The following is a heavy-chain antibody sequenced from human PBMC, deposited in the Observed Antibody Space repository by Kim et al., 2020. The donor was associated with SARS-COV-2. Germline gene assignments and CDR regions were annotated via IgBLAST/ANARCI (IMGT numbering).Heavy chain of an antibody. J-gene: IGHJ3*01. CDR2: ISGDSTT. D-gene: IGHD2-21*01. CDR1: GFGFNDYG. V-gene: IGHV3-23*01. CDR3: SKSFDCSAF. Sequence: GGSLRLSCAASGFGFNDYGMNWVRQAPGEGLEWVSGISGDSTTYYSDSVKGRFTISSDNSWNRVYLQLSSLRAADTALYYCSKSFDCSAF.